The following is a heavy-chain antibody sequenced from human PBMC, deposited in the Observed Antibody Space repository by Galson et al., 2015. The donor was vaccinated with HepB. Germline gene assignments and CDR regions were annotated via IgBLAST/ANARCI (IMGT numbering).Heavy chain of an antibody. Sequence: SLRLSCAASGFTLGAYEMNWVRQAPGKGLEWISYISSNGYMIYYAESVKGRFTVSRDNARDSLYLQMNSLRVEDAAVYYCVRDDALWSWYFDSWGQGILVTVSS. CDR2: ISSNGYMI. D-gene: IGHD3-10*01. CDR1: GFTLGAYE. CDR3: VRDDALWSWYFDS. J-gene: IGHJ4*02. V-gene: IGHV3-48*03.